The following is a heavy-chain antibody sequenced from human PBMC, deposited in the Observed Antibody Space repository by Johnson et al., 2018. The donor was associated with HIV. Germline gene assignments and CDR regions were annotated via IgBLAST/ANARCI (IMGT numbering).Heavy chain of an antibody. Sequence: QVQLVESGGGVVQPGRSLRLSCAASGFTFSSYPMHWVRQAPGKGLQWVAVLSYDGSNKYFADPVKGRFTISKDHSKNTLYLQMGSLRAEDMAVYSFASISLGAFDIWGQGTLVTVSS. CDR1: GFTFSSYP. V-gene: IGHV3-30*14. CDR2: LSYDGSNK. CDR3: ASISLGAFDI. J-gene: IGHJ3*02.